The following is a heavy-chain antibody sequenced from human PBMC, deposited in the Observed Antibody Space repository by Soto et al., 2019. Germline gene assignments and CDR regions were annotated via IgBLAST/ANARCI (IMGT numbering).Heavy chain of an antibody. CDR3: AKRRPYSSSWYEDY. V-gene: IGHV3-23*01. Sequence: EVQLLESGGGLVQPGGSLRLSCAASGFTFSSYAMSWVRQAPGKGLEWVSAISGSGGSTYYADSVKGRFTISRDNSKYTLYLQMTSLRAEDTAVYYCAKRRPYSSSWYEDYWGQGTLVTVSS. CDR2: ISGSGGST. D-gene: IGHD6-13*01. J-gene: IGHJ4*02. CDR1: GFTFSSYA.